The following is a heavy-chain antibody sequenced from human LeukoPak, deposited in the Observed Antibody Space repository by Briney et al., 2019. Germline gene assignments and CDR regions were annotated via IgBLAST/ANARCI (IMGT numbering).Heavy chain of an antibody. CDR3: ARHYFHGSGHGGH. CDR1: GFTFSSYG. D-gene: IGHD2-15*01. Sequence: GGSLRLSCAASGFTFSSYGMHWVRQAPGKGLEGVAVISYDGSNKYYADSVKGRFTISRDNAKNSLYLQMNSLRVEDTAVYYCARHYFHGSGHGGHWGQGTLVTVSS. V-gene: IGHV3-30*03. J-gene: IGHJ4*02. CDR2: ISYDGSNK.